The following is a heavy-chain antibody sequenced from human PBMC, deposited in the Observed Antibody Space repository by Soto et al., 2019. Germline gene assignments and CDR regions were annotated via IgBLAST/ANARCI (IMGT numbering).Heavy chain of an antibody. V-gene: IGHV1-3*01. Sequence: ASVKASCKASGYTFTSHAMHWVRQAPGQRLEWMGWINAGNGNTKYSQKFQGRVTITRDTSASTAYMELSSLRSEDTAVYYCARSYCGGDCYYYYGMDVWGQGTTVTVSS. D-gene: IGHD2-21*02. CDR2: INAGNGNT. J-gene: IGHJ6*02. CDR3: ARSYCGGDCYYYYGMDV. CDR1: GYTFTSHA.